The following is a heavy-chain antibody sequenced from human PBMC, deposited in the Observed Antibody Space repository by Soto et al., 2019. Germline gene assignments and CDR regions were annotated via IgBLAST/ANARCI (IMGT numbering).Heavy chain of an antibody. D-gene: IGHD6-19*01. CDR1: GFTFSSYG. CDR2: ISYDGSNK. CDR3: AKDRGGYSSGWYGWFDP. Sequence: QVQLVESGGGVVQPGRSLRLSCAASGFTFSSYGMHWVRQAPGKGLEWVAVISYDGSNKYYADSVKGRFTISRDNSKNXXYLQMNSLRAEDTAVYYCAKDRGGYSSGWYGWFDPWGQGTLVTVSS. V-gene: IGHV3-30*18. J-gene: IGHJ5*02.